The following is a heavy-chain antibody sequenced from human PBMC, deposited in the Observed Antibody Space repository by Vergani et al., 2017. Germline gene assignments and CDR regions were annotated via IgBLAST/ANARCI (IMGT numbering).Heavy chain of an antibody. CDR3: ASGLLPDFDWLLFY. V-gene: IGHV3-21*04. D-gene: IGHD3-9*01. J-gene: IGHJ4*02. CDR1: GFTFSSYA. Sequence: EVQLLESGGGLVQPGGSLRLSCAASGFTFSSYAMSWVRQAPGKGLEWVSAISSSSTYIYYADSVKGRFTISRDNAKNSLYLQMNSLRAEDTAVYYCASGLLPDFDWLLFYWGQGTLVTVSS. CDR2: ISSSSTYI.